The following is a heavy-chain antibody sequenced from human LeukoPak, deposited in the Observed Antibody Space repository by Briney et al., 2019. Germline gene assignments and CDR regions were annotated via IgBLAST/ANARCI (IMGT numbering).Heavy chain of an antibody. CDR3: ASYYSDAFDI. V-gene: IGHV3-11*01. J-gene: IGHJ3*02. D-gene: IGHD1-26*01. Sequence: GGSLGLSCAASGFTFSDYYMSWIRQAPGKGLEWVSYISSSGSTIYYADSVKGRFTISRDNAKNSLYLQMNSLRAEDTALYYCASYYSDAFDIWGQGTMVTVSS. CDR2: ISSSGSTI. CDR1: GFTFSDYY.